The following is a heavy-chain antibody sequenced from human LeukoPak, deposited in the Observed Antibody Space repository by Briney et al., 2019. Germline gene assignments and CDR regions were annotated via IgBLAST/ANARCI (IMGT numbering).Heavy chain of an antibody. D-gene: IGHD3-10*01. CDR3: ARDLDGSGNYHWFDP. V-gene: IGHV3-23*01. Sequence: GSLRLSCAASGFTFSSYAMSWVRQAPGKGLEWVSAISGSGGSTYYADSVKGRFTISRDNSKNTLYLQMNSLRGEDTAVYYCARDLDGSGNYHWFDPWGQGTLVTVSS. CDR1: GFTFSSYA. J-gene: IGHJ5*02. CDR2: ISGSGGST.